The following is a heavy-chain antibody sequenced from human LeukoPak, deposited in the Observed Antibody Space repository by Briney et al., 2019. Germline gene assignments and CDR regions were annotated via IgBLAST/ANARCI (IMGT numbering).Heavy chain of an antibody. CDR2: ISGSGGST. Sequence: GSLRLSCAASGFTFSSYAMSWVRQAPGKGLEWVSAISGSGGSTYYADSVKGRFTISRDNSKNTLYLQMNSLRAEDTAVYYCAKVRLIVVVVAAPDAFDIWGQGTMVTVSS. J-gene: IGHJ3*02. CDR3: AKVRLIVVVVAAPDAFDI. D-gene: IGHD2-15*01. V-gene: IGHV3-23*01. CDR1: GFTFSSYA.